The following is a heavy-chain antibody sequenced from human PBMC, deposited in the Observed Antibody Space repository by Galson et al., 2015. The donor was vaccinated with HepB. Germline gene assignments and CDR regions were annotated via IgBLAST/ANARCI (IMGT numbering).Heavy chain of an antibody. J-gene: IGHJ4*02. CDR3: ARGGDGGIVVVPALSDL. CDR2: ISYDGSNK. CDR1: GFTFSSYA. V-gene: IGHV3-30-3*01. D-gene: IGHD2-2*01. Sequence: SLRLSCAASGFTFSSYAMHWVRQAPGKGLEWVAVISYDGSNKYYADSVKGRFTISRDNSKNTLYLQMNSLRAEDTAVYYCARGGDGGIVVVPALSDLWGQGTLVTVSS.